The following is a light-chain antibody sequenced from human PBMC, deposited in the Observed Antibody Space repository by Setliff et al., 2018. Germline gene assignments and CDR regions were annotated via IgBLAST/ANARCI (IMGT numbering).Light chain of an antibody. CDR3: QVWDPASGHRV. V-gene: IGLV3-21*03. CDR1: NIGDKS. CDR2: DDS. J-gene: IGLJ1*01. Sequence: ELTQPPSESVAPGKTARITCGGHNIGDKSVHWYQQKPGQAPVLVVYDDSDRPSGIPGRFSGSNSGNTATLTISRVEAGDEADYYCQVWDPASGHRVFGTGTKVTVL.